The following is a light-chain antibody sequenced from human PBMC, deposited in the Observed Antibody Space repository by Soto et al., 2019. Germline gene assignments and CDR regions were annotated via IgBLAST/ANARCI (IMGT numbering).Light chain of an antibody. CDR2: GAS. J-gene: IGKJ2*01. V-gene: IGKV3-20*01. Sequence: DIVLEQSPGTLSLSPGESATLSCRASQSVRSGYLAWYQQKPGQAPRLLIYGASSRASGIRGSFSGSGSGTHLTLTIRRLEPEDFAVYYCQQYATSPSTFGQGTKLEIK. CDR1: QSVRSGY. CDR3: QQYATSPST.